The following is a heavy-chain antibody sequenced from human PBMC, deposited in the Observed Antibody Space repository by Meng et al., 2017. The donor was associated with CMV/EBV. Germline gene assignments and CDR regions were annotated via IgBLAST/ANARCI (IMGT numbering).Heavy chain of an antibody. CDR2: IYYSGST. V-gene: IGHV4-59*01. CDR1: GGSISSYY. J-gene: IGHJ6*02. D-gene: IGHD3-10*01. Sequence: SETLSLTCTVSGGSISSYYWSWIRQPPGKGLEWIGYIYYSGSTNYNPSLKSRVTISVDTSKNQFSLKLSSVTAADTAVYYCARDRRVRGVIGYYYYGMDVWGQGTTVTSP. CDR3: ARDRRVRGVIGYYYYGMDV.